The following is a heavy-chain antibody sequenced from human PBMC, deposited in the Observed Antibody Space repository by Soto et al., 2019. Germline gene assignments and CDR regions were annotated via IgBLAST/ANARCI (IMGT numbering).Heavy chain of an antibody. J-gene: IGHJ6*02. CDR2: IRYDRDTI. CDR1: GFIFRNYG. Sequence: GGSLRLSCAASGFIFRNYGMHWVRQAPGKGLEWVASIRYDRDTIYYADSVKGRFTISRDNSKNTLYLQMNSLRDEDTAVYYWAIVVDGSGSYYNNYYYYGMDVWGQGTTVTVSS. CDR3: AIVVDGSGSYYNNYYYYGMDV. V-gene: IGHV3-30*02. D-gene: IGHD3-10*01.